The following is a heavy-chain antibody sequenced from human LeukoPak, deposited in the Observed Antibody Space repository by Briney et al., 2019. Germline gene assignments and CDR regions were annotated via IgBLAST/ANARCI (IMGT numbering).Heavy chain of an antibody. CDR3: ARATGEPQEYYYYYYGMDV. V-gene: IGHV3-21*01. D-gene: IGHD1-1*01. J-gene: IGHJ6*02. Sequence: PEGSLRLSCAASGFTFSSYSMNWVRQAPGKGLEWVSSISSSSSYIYYADSVKGRFTISRDNAKNSLYLQMNSLRAEDTAVYYCARATGEPQEYYYYYYGMDVWGQGTTVTVSS. CDR1: GFTFSSYS. CDR2: ISSSSSYI.